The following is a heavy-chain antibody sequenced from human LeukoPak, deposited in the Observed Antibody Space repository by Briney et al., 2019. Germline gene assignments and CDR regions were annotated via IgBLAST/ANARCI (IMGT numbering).Heavy chain of an antibody. D-gene: IGHD3-22*01. CDR3: ARDTYYYDSSGYYSFGGAFDI. Sequence: GGSLRLSCAASGFTFSSYAMHWVRQAPGKGLGWVAVISYDGSNKYYADTVKGRFTISRDNSKNTLYLQMNGLRAEDTAVYYCARDTYYYDSSGYYSFGGAFDIWGQGTMVTVSS. J-gene: IGHJ3*02. CDR2: ISYDGSNK. V-gene: IGHV3-30*01. CDR1: GFTFSSYA.